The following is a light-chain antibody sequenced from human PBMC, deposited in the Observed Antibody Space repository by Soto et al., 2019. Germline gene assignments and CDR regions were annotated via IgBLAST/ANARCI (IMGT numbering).Light chain of an antibody. J-gene: IGLJ1*01. V-gene: IGLV2-14*03. Sequence: QSVLTPPASVSGSPGESTTISCTGTSSDVGAYNYVSWYQQYPGKAPKYIIYDVTNRPSGVSYRFSGSKSGNTASLTISGLQAEDEADYYCSSYTTSSTLYVFGTGTKVTVL. CDR1: SSDVGAYNY. CDR2: DVT. CDR3: SSYTTSSTLYV.